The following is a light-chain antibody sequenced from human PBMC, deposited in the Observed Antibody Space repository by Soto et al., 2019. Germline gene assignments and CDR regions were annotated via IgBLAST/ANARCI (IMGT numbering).Light chain of an antibody. CDR3: SSYTTSSTIVV. V-gene: IGLV2-14*01. CDR2: EVS. Sequence: QSALTQPASVSGSPGQSITISCTGTSSDVGGYNYVSWYQQHPGKAPKLMIYEVSNRPSGVSNRVSGSKSGNTASLTISGLQAEDEADYYCSSYTTSSTIVVFGGGTKLTV. J-gene: IGLJ2*01. CDR1: SSDVGGYNY.